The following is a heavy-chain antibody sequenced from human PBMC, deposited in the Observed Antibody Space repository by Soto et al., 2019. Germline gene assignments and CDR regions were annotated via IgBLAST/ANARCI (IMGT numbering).Heavy chain of an antibody. J-gene: IGHJ4*02. Sequence: EMRLLESGGGSVSPGASARLSCLMSGFMFDNYAMSWVRQSPARGLEWVAAISGSGHATYYTQSVRGRFTISRDKSKKAVFLQMNNLRTEDTAIYYCARGRYFDASGGCANYWGLGTLVTVSP. CDR1: GFMFDNYA. V-gene: IGHV3-23*01. D-gene: IGHD5-12*01. CDR3: ARGRYFDASGGCANY. CDR2: ISGSGHAT.